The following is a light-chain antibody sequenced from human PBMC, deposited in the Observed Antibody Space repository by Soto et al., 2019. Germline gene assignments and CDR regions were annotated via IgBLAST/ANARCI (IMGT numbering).Light chain of an antibody. CDR3: QQYNKWPAIT. V-gene: IGKV3D-15*01. CDR1: QSVSSN. CDR2: GAS. Sequence: EIVMTQSPATLSVSPGERATFSCRASQSVSSNLAWYQQKPGQALRLLIYGASTRATGIPARFSGSGSGTEITLTISSLQSEDFAVYYCQQYNKWPAITFGQGTRLEIK. J-gene: IGKJ5*01.